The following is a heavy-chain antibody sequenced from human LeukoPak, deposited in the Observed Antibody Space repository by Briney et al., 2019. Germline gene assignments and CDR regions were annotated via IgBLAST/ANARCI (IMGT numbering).Heavy chain of an antibody. V-gene: IGHV4-34*12. CDR1: GGSFIGYY. J-gene: IGHJ4*02. Sequence: PSETLSLTCAVYGGSFIGYYWTWIRQSPGKGLEWIAEIIHSGRTNYNPSLESRVTISVDTPKKQFSLKLSSVTAADTAVYYCARGTVLMHYATFDSWGRGNLVTVSS. D-gene: IGHD2-8*01. CDR2: IIHSGRT. CDR3: ARGTVLMHYATFDS.